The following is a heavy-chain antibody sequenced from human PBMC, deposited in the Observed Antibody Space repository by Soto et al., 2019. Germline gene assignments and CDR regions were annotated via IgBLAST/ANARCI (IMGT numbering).Heavy chain of an antibody. CDR2: IHYSGAT. CDR3: TRALLKSLDY. D-gene: IGHD3-9*01. Sequence: PSETLSLTCAVSGASVSTTYWWSWVRQPPGKGLEWIGEIHYSGATNYNPSLKSRVTISLDKSKNQFSLNLNSVTAADTAMYYCTRALLKSLDYWGQGTLVTVS. CDR1: GASVSTTYW. J-gene: IGHJ4*02. V-gene: IGHV4-4*02.